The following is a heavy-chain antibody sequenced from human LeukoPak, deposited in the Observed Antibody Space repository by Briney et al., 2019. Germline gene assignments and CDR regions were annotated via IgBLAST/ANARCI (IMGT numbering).Heavy chain of an antibody. V-gene: IGHV4-34*01. J-gene: IGHJ5*02. CDR1: GGSFSGYY. D-gene: IGHD6-13*01. Sequence: SETLSLTCAVYGGSFSGYYWSWIRQPPGKGLEWIRGINHSGSTNYNPSLKSRVTISVDTSKNQFSLKLSSVTAADTAVYYCARVMRGSSWYANWFDPWGQGTLVTVSS. CDR2: INHSGST. CDR3: ARVMRGSSWYANWFDP.